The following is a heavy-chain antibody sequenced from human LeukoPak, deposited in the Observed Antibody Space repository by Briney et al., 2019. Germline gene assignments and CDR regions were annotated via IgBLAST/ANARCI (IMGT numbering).Heavy chain of an antibody. CDR3: ARVRSVGGNPHAFNI. V-gene: IGHV3-21*01. Sequence: GGSLRLSCAASGVTFSGYSMNWVRQAPGKGLEWVSAITATSLHIYYADPMKGRFTISRDNAKNSLYLQMNSLRVEDTALYYCARVRSVGGNPHAFNIWGQGTMVTVSS. CDR1: GVTFSGYS. J-gene: IGHJ3*02. CDR2: ITATSLHI. D-gene: IGHD4-23*01.